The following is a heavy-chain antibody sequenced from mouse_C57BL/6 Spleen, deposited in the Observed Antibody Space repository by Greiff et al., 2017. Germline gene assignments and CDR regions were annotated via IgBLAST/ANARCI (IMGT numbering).Heavy chain of an antibody. J-gene: IGHJ2*01. D-gene: IGHD2-3*01. CDR2: IDPETGGT. V-gene: IGHV1-15*01. Sequence: VQLQQSGAELVRPGASVTLSCKASGYTFTDYEMHWVKQTPVHGLEWIGAIDPETGGTAYNQKFKGKAILTADKSSSTAYMELRSLTSEDSAVYYCTRGDDGPNLDYWGQGTTLTVSS. CDR1: GYTFTDYE. CDR3: TRGDDGPNLDY.